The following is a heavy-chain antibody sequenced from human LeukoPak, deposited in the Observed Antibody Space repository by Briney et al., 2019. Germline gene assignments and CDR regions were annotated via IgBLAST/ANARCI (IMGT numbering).Heavy chain of an antibody. V-gene: IGHV3-48*02. J-gene: IGHJ4*02. CDR3: ASSGSYRFDY. D-gene: IGHD1-26*01. CDR2: ITASGTAM. CDR1: GFTFSSYS. Sequence: DPGGSLRLSCAASGFTFSSYSMNWVRQAPGKGLEWVPHITASGTAMFYADSVKGRFTISRDNAKNSLYLQMNSLRDEDTAVYYCASSGSYRFDYWGQGTLVTVSS.